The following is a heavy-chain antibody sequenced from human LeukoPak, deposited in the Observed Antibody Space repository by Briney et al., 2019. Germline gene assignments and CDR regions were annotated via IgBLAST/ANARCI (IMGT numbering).Heavy chain of an antibody. V-gene: IGHV1-69*13. J-gene: IGHJ4*02. D-gene: IGHD3-10*01. Sequence: SVKVSCKASGGTFSSYAFSWARQAPGQGLDWMGGIIPIFGTANYAQKFQGRVTITADESTSTAYMELSSLRSEDTAVYYCARTSYYYGSGSYSYTDYWGQGTLVTVSS. CDR1: GGTFSSYA. CDR2: IIPIFGTA. CDR3: ARTSYYYGSGSYSYTDY.